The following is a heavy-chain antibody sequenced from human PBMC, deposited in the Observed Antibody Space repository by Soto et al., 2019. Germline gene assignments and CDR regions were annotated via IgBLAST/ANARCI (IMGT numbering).Heavy chain of an antibody. Sequence: QVQLVQSGDEEKKPGASVKVSCKASGYTFTSYAMHWVRQAPGQRLEWMGWFNAGNGNTKYSQKFQGRVTITRDTSVSTAYMELSSLRSEDTAVYYCARDVGGFDYWGQGTLVTVSS. D-gene: IGHD3-16*01. V-gene: IGHV1-3*05. J-gene: IGHJ4*02. CDR2: FNAGNGNT. CDR3: ARDVGGFDY. CDR1: GYTFTSYA.